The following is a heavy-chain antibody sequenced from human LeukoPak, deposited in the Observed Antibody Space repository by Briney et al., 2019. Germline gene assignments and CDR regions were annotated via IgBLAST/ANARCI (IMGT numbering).Heavy chain of an antibody. CDR1: GFTFSNAW. CDR3: AKDEVPWFDP. V-gene: IGHV3-23*01. CDR2: ISGSGGST. J-gene: IGHJ5*02. Sequence: PGGSLRLSCAASGFTFSNAWMNWVRQAPGKGLEWVSAISGSGGSTYYADSVKGRFTISRDNSKNTLYLQMNSLRAEDTAVYYCAKDEVPWFDPWGQGTLVTVSS.